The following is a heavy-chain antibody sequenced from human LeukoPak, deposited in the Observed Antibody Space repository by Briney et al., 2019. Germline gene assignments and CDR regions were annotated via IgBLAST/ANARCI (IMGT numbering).Heavy chain of an antibody. CDR2: IYYSGST. D-gene: IGHD3-3*01. CDR3: ARHVTIFGVVTRYYFDY. V-gene: IGHV4-39*01. CDR1: GGSISSSSYY. Sequence: TPSETLSLTCTVSGGSISSSSYYWGWIRQPPGEGLEWIGSIYYSGSTYYNPSLKSRVTISVDTSKNQFSLKLSSVTAADTAVYYCARHVTIFGVVTRYYFDYWGQGTLVTVSS. J-gene: IGHJ4*02.